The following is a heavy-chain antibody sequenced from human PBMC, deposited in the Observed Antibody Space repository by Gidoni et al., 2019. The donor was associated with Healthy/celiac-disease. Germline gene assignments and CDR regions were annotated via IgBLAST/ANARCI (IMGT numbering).Heavy chain of an antibody. V-gene: IGHV3-21*01. CDR1: GFTFSSDS. Sequence: EVQLVESGGGLVKPGGSLRPSCAASGFTFSSDSMTWVRQDPGEWLEWVSSISSSSIYIYYADSVKGRFIISRDNAKNSLYLQMNSLRAEDTAVYYCAREFSGSYYDYWGQGTLVTVSS. D-gene: IGHD1-26*01. J-gene: IGHJ4*02. CDR3: AREFSGSYYDY. CDR2: ISSSSIYI.